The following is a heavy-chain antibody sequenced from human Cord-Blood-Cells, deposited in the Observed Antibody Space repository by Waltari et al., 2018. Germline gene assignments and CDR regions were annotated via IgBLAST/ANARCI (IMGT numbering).Heavy chain of an antibody. CDR3: ARDTSSYGGNSDY. D-gene: IGHD4-17*01. V-gene: IGHV3-30-3*01. J-gene: IGHJ4*02. CDR1: GFTFSSYA. Sequence: QVQLVESGGGVVQPGRSLRRSCAAPGFTFSSYAMHWVRQAPGKGLEWVAVISYDGSNKYYADSVKGRFTISRDNSKNTLYLQMNSLRAEDTAVYYCARDTSSYGGNSDYWGQGTLVTVSS. CDR2: ISYDGSNK.